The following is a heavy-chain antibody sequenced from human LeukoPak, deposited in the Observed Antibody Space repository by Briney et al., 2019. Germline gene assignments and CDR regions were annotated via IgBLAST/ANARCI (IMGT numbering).Heavy chain of an antibody. J-gene: IGHJ4*02. CDR3: AREERRYYFDY. Sequence: PGGSLRLSCAASGFTFSSYSMNWVRQAPGKGLEWVSSISSSSSYMYYADSVKGRFTISRDNAKNSLYLQMNSLRAEDTAVYYCAREERRYYFDYWGQGTLVTVSS. CDR1: GFTFSSYS. CDR2: ISSSSSYM. D-gene: IGHD2/OR15-2a*01. V-gene: IGHV3-21*01.